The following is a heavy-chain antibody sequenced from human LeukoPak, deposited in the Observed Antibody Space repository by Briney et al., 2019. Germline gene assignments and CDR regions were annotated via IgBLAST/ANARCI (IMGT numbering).Heavy chain of an antibody. CDR3: ARDRGGGSYLFDY. CDR2: IYSGGST. CDR1: GFTVSSNC. Sequence: GGSLRLSCAASGFTVSSNCMSWVRQAPGKGLEWVSVIYSGGSTYYADSVKGRFTISRDNSKNTLYLQMNSLRAEDTAVYYCARDRGGGSYLFDYWGQGTLVTVSS. J-gene: IGHJ4*02. D-gene: IGHD1-26*01. V-gene: IGHV3-53*01.